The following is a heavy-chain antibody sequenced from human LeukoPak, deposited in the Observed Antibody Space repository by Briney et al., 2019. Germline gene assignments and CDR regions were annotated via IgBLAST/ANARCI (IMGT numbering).Heavy chain of an antibody. V-gene: IGHV1-69*04. Sequence: GASVKVSCKASGGTFSSYAISWVRQAPGQGLEWMGRIIPILGIANYAQKFQGRVTITADKSTSAAYVELSSLRSEDTAVYYCARGLTGDYDLWGYHVSFTPLDYWGQGTLVTVSS. CDR3: ARGLTGDYDLWGYHVSFTPLDY. D-gene: IGHD3-3*01. J-gene: IGHJ4*02. CDR2: IIPILGIA. CDR1: GGTFSSYA.